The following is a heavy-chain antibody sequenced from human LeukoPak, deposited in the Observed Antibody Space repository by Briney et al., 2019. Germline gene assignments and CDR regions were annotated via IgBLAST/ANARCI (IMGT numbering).Heavy chain of an antibody. CDR2: ISSSSSYI. D-gene: IGHD4-17*01. CDR3: ARDRGYGDYGFDY. CDR1: GFTFSSYA. V-gene: IGHV3-21*01. J-gene: IGHJ4*02. Sequence: GGSLRLSCAASGFTFSSYAMSWVRQAPGKGLEWVSSISSSSSYIYYADSVKGRFTISRDNAKNSLYLQMNSLRAEDTAVYYCARDRGYGDYGFDYWGQGTLVTGSS.